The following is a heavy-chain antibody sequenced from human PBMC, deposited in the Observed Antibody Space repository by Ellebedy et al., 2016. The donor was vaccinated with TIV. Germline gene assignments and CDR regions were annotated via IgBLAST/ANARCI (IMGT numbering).Heavy chain of an antibody. Sequence: ASVKVSCKVSGYTLTELSMHWVRQAPGKGLEWMGGFDPEDGETIYAQKFQGRVTMTEDTSTDTAYMELSSLRSEDTAVYYCATVRAPFLGATRGLYGMDVWGQGTTVTVSS. CDR1: GYTLTELS. CDR3: ATVRAPFLGATRGLYGMDV. V-gene: IGHV1-24*01. J-gene: IGHJ6*02. CDR2: FDPEDGET. D-gene: IGHD1-26*01.